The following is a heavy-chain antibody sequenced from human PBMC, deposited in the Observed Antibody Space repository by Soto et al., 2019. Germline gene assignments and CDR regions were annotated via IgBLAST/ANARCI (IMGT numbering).Heavy chain of an antibody. D-gene: IGHD5-12*01. CDR1: GGSVSSGSYY. V-gene: IGHV4-61*01. Sequence: SETLSLTCTVSGGSVSSGSYYWSWIRQPPGKGLEWIGYIYYSGSTNYNPSLKRRVTISVDTSKNQFSLKLSSVTAADTAVYYCARERSGYDLPPNYFDYWGQGTLVTVSS. CDR3: ARERSGYDLPPNYFDY. J-gene: IGHJ4*02. CDR2: IYYSGST.